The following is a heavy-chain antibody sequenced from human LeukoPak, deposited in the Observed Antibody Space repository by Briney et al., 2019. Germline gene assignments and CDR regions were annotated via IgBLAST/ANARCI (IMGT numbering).Heavy chain of an antibody. CDR1: GFTFSSYA. CDR2: ISGSGGST. Sequence: GGSLRLSCAASGFTFSSYAMSWVRQAPGKGLEWVSAISGSGGSTYYADSVEGRFTISRDNSKNTLYLQMNSLRAEDTAVYYCAKFHCGGDCYPIDYWGQGTLVTVSS. D-gene: IGHD2-21*02. J-gene: IGHJ4*02. CDR3: AKFHCGGDCYPIDY. V-gene: IGHV3-23*01.